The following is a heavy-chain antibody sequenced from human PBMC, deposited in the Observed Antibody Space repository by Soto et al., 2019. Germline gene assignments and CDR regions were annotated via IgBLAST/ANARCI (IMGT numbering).Heavy chain of an antibody. D-gene: IGHD6-19*01. CDR2: ISGSGGST. Sequence: GESLKISCAASGFTFSSYAMSWVRQAPGKGLEWVSAISGSGGSTYYADSVKGRFTISRDNSKNTLYLQMNSLRAEDTAVYYCAKYKRGSSGWYGREYYFDYWGQGTLVTVSS. V-gene: IGHV3-23*01. J-gene: IGHJ4*02. CDR3: AKYKRGSSGWYGREYYFDY. CDR1: GFTFSSYA.